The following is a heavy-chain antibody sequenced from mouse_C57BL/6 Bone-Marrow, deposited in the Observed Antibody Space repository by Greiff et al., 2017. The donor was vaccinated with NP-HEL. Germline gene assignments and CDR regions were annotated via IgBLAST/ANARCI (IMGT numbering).Heavy chain of an antibody. V-gene: IGHV1-69*01. CDR1: GYTFTSYW. D-gene: IGHD2-13*01. Sequence: QVQLKQPGAELVMPGASVKLSCKASGYTFTSYWMHWVKQRPGQGLEWIGEIDPSDSYTNYNQKFKGKSTLTVDKSSSTAYMQLSSLTSEDSAVYCCARVDSVWGTGTTVTVSS. J-gene: IGHJ1*03. CDR3: ARVDSV. CDR2: IDPSDSYT.